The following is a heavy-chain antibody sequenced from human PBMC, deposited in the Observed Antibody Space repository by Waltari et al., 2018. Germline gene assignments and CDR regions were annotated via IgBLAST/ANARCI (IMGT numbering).Heavy chain of an antibody. V-gene: IGHV3-48*01. CDR3: ARAVGDGGSYYYYYYMDV. Sequence: EVQLVESGGGLVQPGGSLRLSCAASGFTFSSYSRNWVRQAPGTGMEWVSYISSSSSTIYYADSVKVRFTITRDNDKNTLYLQMNSLRAEDTAVYYCARAVGDGGSYYYYYYMDVWGKGTTVTVSS. CDR2: ISSSSSTI. D-gene: IGHD1-26*01. CDR1: GFTFSSYS. J-gene: IGHJ6*03.